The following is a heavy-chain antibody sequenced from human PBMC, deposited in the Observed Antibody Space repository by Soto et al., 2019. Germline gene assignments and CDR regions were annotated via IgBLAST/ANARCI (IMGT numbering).Heavy chain of an antibody. CDR3: SKLSCTSSTCYFPGCFDP. D-gene: IGHD2-2*01. CDR2: VYYSGSS. J-gene: IGHJ5*02. CDR1: GDYIRGGASF. V-gene: IGHV4-30-4*03. Sequence: PSATKPLTYPVSGDYIRGGASFWSRTRPPPGKGLEWIANVYYSGSSYYNPSLKSRLTISVDTTKNQFSLQLKSMTAADTAVYYCSKLSCTSSTCYFPGCFDPWGQGTLVTGSP.